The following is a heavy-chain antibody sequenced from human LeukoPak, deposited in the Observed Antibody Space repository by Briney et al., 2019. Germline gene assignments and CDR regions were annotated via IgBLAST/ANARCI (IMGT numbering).Heavy chain of an antibody. CDR1: GFDFSDYE. CDR3: ARTGPRWLQSEY. J-gene: IGHJ4*02. CDR2: ISSGGSCI. V-gene: IGHV3-48*03. D-gene: IGHD5-24*01. Sequence: PGGSLRLSCAASGFDFSDYEMNWVRQAPGKGLEWISYISSGGSCIFYADSVKGRFTISRDNAMNSLYLQMNSLRAEDSAVYYCARTGPRWLQSEYWGQGTLVTVSS.